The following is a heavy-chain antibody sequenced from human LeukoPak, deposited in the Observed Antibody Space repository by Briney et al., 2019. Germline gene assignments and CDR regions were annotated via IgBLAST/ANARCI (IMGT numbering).Heavy chain of an antibody. D-gene: IGHD3-9*01. CDR3: ARGRYPLTGYSAYYFDY. V-gene: IGHV3-7*01. Sequence: PGGSLRLSCAASGLTFSGYWMTWVRQGPGKGLEWVANIKQDGSEKYYLDSVKGRFTISRDNAKNSLYLQMNSLRAEDTAVYYCARGRYPLTGYSAYYFDYWGQGTLVTVSS. CDR2: IKQDGSEK. J-gene: IGHJ4*02. CDR1: GLTFSGYW.